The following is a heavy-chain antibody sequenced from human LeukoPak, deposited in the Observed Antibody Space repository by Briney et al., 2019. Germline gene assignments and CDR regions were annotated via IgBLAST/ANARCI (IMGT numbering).Heavy chain of an antibody. CDR3: ARGRYFYFYAAFDY. CDR2: IILIFGTA. CDR1: GGTFTSYA. V-gene: IGHV1-69*06. Sequence: SVKVSCKASGGTFTSYAISWVRQAPGQGMEWKGGIILIFGTANYAKKFQGRVTITADKSPSTAYMKLSSLRSEDTAVYYCARGRYFYFYAAFDYCGQGTLVTVSS. D-gene: IGHD3-9*01. J-gene: IGHJ4*02.